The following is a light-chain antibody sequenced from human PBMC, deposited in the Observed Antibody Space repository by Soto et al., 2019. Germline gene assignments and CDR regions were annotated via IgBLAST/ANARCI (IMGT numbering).Light chain of an antibody. V-gene: IGKV3-15*01. CDR3: QQYNNWPRT. CDR1: QSVSTN. CDR2: GAS. J-gene: IGKJ1*01. Sequence: EVVMTQSPATLSVTPGESVTLSCRASQSVSTNLAWYRQKPGQAPSLLIYGASSRATGIPARFSGSWSGTEFTLTISSLQSEDFGIYYCQQYNNWPRTFGQGTKVDIK.